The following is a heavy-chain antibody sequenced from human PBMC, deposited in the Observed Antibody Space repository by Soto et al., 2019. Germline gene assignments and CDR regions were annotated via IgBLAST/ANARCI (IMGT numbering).Heavy chain of an antibody. D-gene: IGHD3-16*01. CDR3: ARMFGPSYFDS. CDR1: GGSITSDF. J-gene: IGHJ4*02. CDR2: MSYTGST. Sequence: PSETLSLTCTVSGGSITSDFWSWVRQPPGGGLEWIAYMSYTGSTNYNPPVKGRVTISLDTSKNQLSLRLSSVTAADTAIYYCARMFGPSYFDSWGQGTLVTVSS. V-gene: IGHV4-59*08.